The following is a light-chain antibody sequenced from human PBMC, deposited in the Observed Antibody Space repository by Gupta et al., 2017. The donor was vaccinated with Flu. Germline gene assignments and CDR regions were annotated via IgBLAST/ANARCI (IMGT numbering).Light chain of an antibody. CDR3: AAWDDSMNGPV. CDR1: SSNIGSNT. V-gene: IGLV1-44*01. Sequence: QSVLTPPPSASGTHGQRVTISCSGSSSNIGSNTVNWYQQLPGTDPKLLIYSNDQPPSGVPDRFSGSKSGTSASLAISGLQYEDEADYYCAAWDDSMNGPVFGGGTKLTVL. CDR2: SND. J-gene: IGLJ3*02.